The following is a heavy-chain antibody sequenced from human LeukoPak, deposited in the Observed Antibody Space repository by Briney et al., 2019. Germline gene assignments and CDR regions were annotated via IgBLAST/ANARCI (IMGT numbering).Heavy chain of an antibody. CDR3: ALLRDTAMVAAFDI. V-gene: IGHV1-69*13. D-gene: IGHD5-18*01. CDR2: IIPIFGTA. J-gene: IGHJ3*02. CDR1: GGTFSSYA. Sequence: SVKVSFKASGGTFSSYAISWVRQAPGQGLEWMGGIIPIFGTANYAQKFQGRVTITADESTSTAYMELSSLRSEDTAVYYCALLRDTAMVAAFDIWGQGTMVTASS.